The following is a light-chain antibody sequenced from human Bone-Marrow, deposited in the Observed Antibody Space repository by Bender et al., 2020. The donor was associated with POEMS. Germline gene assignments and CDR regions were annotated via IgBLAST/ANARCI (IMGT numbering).Light chain of an antibody. Sequence: QSALTQPASVSGSPGQSITISCTGTTSDVGGYNYVSWYQQLPGKAPRLLISDVSYRPSGVSGRFSGSKSGNTASLTISGLQAEDEADYYCCSYTYVSPLGGVLFGGGTKVTVL. J-gene: IGLJ2*01. CDR2: DVS. CDR3: CSYTYVSPLGGVL. V-gene: IGLV2-14*03. CDR1: TSDVGGYNY.